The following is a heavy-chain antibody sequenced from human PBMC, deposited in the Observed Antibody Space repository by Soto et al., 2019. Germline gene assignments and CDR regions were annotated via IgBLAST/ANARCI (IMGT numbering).Heavy chain of an antibody. J-gene: IGHJ6*02. CDR3: ARAHREYYYGMDV. V-gene: IGHV4-59*01. CDR1: GGSISSYY. CDR2: IYYSGST. Sequence: SETLSLTCTVSGGSISSYYWSWIRQPPGKGLERIGYIYYSGSTNYNPSLKSRVTISVDTSKNQFSLKLSSVTAADTAVYYCARAHREYYYGMDVWGQGTMVTVSS.